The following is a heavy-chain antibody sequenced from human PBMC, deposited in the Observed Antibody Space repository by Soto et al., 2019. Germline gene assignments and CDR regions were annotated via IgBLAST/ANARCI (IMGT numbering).Heavy chain of an antibody. CDR3: AHIPHYSHYDWFDP. Sequence: QITLKESGPTLVKPTQTLTLTCTFSGFSLTTRGVGVGWIRQPPGKALECLALIYWDDDKRYSPALQSRLSITKDTSKTKVFLTMTNVDPVDTATYYCAHIPHYSHYDWFDPWGRGTLVSLSS. J-gene: IGHJ5*02. CDR2: IYWDDDK. V-gene: IGHV2-5*02. CDR1: GFSLTTRGVG. D-gene: IGHD4-17*01.